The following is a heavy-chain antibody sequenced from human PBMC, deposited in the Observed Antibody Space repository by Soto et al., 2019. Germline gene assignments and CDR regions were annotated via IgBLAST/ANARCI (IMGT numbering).Heavy chain of an antibody. CDR3: ARGEDAFFDYGLDV. Sequence: SETLSLTCTVSGGSITSSYWSWIRRPPGKGLEWIAYIYDTGISGYSPSTSYNPSLKSRVTMSVDTSKSQFSLKLTSVTAADTAVYYCARGEDAFFDYGLDVWGQGITVTVSS. CDR2: IYDTGISGYSPST. CDR1: GGSITSSY. V-gene: IGHV4-59*01. J-gene: IGHJ6*02.